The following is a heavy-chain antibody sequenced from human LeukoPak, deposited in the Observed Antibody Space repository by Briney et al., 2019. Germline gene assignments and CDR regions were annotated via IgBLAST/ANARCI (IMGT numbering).Heavy chain of an antibody. CDR3: TTWYYDILTGYPFDP. V-gene: IGHV3-15*01. D-gene: IGHD3-9*01. Sequence: GGSLRLSCAASGFTFSNAWTSWVRQAPGKGLEWVGRIKSKTDGGTTDYAAPVKGRFTISRDDSKNTLYLQMNSLKTEDTAVYYCTTWYYDILTGYPFDPWGQGTLVTVSS. J-gene: IGHJ5*02. CDR1: GFTFSNAW. CDR2: IKSKTDGGTT.